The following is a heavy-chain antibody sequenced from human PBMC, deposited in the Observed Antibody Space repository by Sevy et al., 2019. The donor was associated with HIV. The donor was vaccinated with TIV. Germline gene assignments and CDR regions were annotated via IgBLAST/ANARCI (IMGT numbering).Heavy chain of an antibody. CDR3: AREGCTKPHDY. Sequence: GGYLRLSCAASGFTFSKYSMSWVRQPPGKGLEWVSTLSFGCGEINHADSVKGRFTISRDNSKNSLYLQMNNLRAEDTAVYYCAREGCTKPHDYWGQGTLVIVSS. CDR2: LSFGCGEI. J-gene: IGHJ4*02. V-gene: IGHV3-23*01. CDR1: GFTFSKYS. D-gene: IGHD2-8*01.